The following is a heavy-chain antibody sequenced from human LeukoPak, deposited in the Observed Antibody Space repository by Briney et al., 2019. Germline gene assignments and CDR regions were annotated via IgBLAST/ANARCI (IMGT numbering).Heavy chain of an antibody. Sequence: GGSLRLSCAASGFTLSNAWMSWVGQARGKGLEWVGRIKSKTDGGTTDYAAPVKGRFTISRDDSKNTLYLQMNSLKTEDTAVYYCTTDTPMYYYGSGSSTRFDPWGQGTLVTVSS. CDR2: IKSKTDGGTT. CDR3: TTDTPMYYYGSGSSTRFDP. CDR1: GFTLSNAW. J-gene: IGHJ5*02. D-gene: IGHD3-10*01. V-gene: IGHV3-15*01.